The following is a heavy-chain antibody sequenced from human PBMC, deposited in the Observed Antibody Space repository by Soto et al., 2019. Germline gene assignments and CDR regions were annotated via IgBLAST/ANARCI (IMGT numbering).Heavy chain of an antibody. CDR1: GGTFSSYA. D-gene: IGHD6-19*01. J-gene: IGHJ6*02. Sequence: QVQLVQSGAEVKKPGSSVKVSCKASGGTFSSYAISWVRQAPGQGLAWMGGIIPIFGTANYAQKFQGRVTITADKSTSTAYMELSSLRSEDTAVYYCGRGSGRGIAVARSKRYGMHVWVQGTTVTVSS. V-gene: IGHV1-69*06. CDR2: IIPIFGTA. CDR3: GRGSGRGIAVARSKRYGMHV.